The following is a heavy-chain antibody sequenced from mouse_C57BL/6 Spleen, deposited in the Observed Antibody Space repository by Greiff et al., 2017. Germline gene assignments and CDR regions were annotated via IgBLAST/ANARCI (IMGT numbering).Heavy chain of an antibody. CDR2: INPNNGGT. J-gene: IGHJ3*01. Sequence: EVQLQQSGPELVKPGASVKIPCKASGYTFTDYNMDWVKQSHGKSLEWIGDINPNNGGTIYNQKFKGKATLTVDKSSSTAYMELRSLTSEETAVYYCARPHYYGSSYGFAYWGQGTLVTVSA. CDR3: ARPHYYGSSYGFAY. D-gene: IGHD1-1*01. CDR1: GYTFTDYN. V-gene: IGHV1-18*01.